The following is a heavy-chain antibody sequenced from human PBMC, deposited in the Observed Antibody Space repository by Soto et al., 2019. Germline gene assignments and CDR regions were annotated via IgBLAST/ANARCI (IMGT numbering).Heavy chain of an antibody. CDR2: INHSGST. J-gene: IGHJ6*02. V-gene: IGHV4-34*01. CDR3: ARDRANRYGSGSLTYYYYYGMDV. D-gene: IGHD3-10*01. CDR1: GGSFSGYY. Sequence: QVQLQQWGAGLLKPSETLSLTCAVYGGSFSGYYWSWIRQPPGKGLEWIGEINHSGSTNYNPSLKSRVTISVDTSKNQFSLKLSSVTAADTAVYYCARDRANRYGSGSLTYYYYYGMDVWGQGTTVTVSS.